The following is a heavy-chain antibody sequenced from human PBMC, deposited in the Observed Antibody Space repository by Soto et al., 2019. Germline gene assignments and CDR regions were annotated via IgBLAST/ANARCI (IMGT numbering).Heavy chain of an antibody. CDR3: ARRVLWVVVAATDNWFDR. V-gene: IGHV1-69*01. D-gene: IGHD2-15*01. Sequence: QVQLVQSGDEVKKPGSSVKFSCKASGGTFSSYAISWVRQAPGQGLEWMEGIIPIFGTANYAQKLQGRVTITADESTSTAYMELSSLRSEDTAVYYCARRVLWVVVAATDNWFDRWGQGTLVTVSA. CDR2: IIPIFGTA. CDR1: GGTFSSYA. J-gene: IGHJ5*02.